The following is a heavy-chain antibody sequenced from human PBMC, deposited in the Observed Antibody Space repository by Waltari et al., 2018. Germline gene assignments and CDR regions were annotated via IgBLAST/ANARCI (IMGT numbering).Heavy chain of an antibody. CDR2: INHRGST. CDR1: GGSFSGYY. Sequence: QVQLQQWGAGLLKPSETLSLTCAVYGGSFSGYYWSWIRQPPGKGLEWIGEINHRGSTNYNPCLKSRVTIAVDTSKNQFSLKLSSVTAADTAVYYCRVVAANPGPRAPRGFDYWGQGTLVTVSS. CDR3: RVVAANPGPRAPRGFDY. V-gene: IGHV4-34*01. D-gene: IGHD2-15*01. J-gene: IGHJ4*02.